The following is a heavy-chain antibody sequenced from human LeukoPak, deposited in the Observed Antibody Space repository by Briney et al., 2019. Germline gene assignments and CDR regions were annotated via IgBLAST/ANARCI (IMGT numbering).Heavy chain of an antibody. Sequence: QAGGSLRLSCAASGFTFSSYAMSWVRQAPGKGLEWVANIKQDGSEKYYVDSVKGRFTISRDNAKNSLYLQMNSLRAEDTAVYYCARDKIVGATHFDYWGQGTLVTVSS. CDR1: GFTFSSYA. D-gene: IGHD1-26*01. CDR3: ARDKIVGATHFDY. CDR2: IKQDGSEK. V-gene: IGHV3-7*01. J-gene: IGHJ4*02.